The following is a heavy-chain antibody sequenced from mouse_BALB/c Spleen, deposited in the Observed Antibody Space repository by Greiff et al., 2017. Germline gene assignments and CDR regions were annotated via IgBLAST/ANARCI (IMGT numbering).Heavy chain of an antibody. CDR3: DREVYYGSRYAMEY. V-gene: IGHV14-3*02. CDR1: GFNFTDTY. J-gene: IGHJ3*01. D-gene: IGHD1-1*01. Sequence: EVQLQQSGAELVKPGASVKLSCTASGFNFTDTYMHWVKQRPEQGLEWIGRIDPANGSTKYDAEFKGKATITTDTSSNTAYLQLSSLTSEDTAVSYCDREVYYGSRYAMEYWGQGTLVTVSA. CDR2: IDPANGST.